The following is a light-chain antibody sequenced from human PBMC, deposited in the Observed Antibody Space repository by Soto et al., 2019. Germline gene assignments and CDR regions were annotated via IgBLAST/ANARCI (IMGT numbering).Light chain of an antibody. V-gene: IGKV3-20*01. J-gene: IGKJ2*03. CDR3: QQYGTSPYS. Sequence: IVLTQSPGTLSLSPGERATLSCRASQSVRSDYLAWYQQTPGQAPRLLIYGASSRATGIPDRFSGSGSATDFILTISRLEPEDFEVYYCQQYGTSPYSFGQGTKLEIK. CDR1: QSVRSDY. CDR2: GAS.